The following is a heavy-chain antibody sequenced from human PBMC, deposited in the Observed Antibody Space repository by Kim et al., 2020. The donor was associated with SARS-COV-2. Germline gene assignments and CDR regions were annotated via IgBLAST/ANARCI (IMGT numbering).Heavy chain of an antibody. V-gene: IGHV1-69*13. CDR3: VRGIHMVRGVMDSNYGLDV. D-gene: IGHD3-10*01. CDR2: ISAMSGTT. CDR1: GGTFHSYV. J-gene: IGHJ6*02. Sequence: SVKVSCKASGGTFHSYVVSWVRQAPRQGLEWMGGISAMSGTTKYEQKFQDRVTMIADESTTTVDMELRSLTSEDTAVYYCVRGIHMVRGVMDSNYGLDVWGQGTTVTVSS.